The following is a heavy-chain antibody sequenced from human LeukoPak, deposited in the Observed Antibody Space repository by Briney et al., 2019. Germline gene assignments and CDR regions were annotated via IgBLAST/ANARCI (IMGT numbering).Heavy chain of an antibody. CDR3: ARASGSSSGGWVYYYYMDV. J-gene: IGHJ6*03. Sequence: RGPRRLSCAASVSGFGSYTMMWVRRAPALGLVWVSYLTTSSNTIYYADSVKGRFTISRDNAKNSLYLQMNSLRADDTAVYYCARASGSSSGGWVYYYYMDVWGKGTTVTVSS. V-gene: IGHV3-48*01. D-gene: IGHD6-6*01. CDR1: VSGFGSYT. CDR2: LTTSSNTI.